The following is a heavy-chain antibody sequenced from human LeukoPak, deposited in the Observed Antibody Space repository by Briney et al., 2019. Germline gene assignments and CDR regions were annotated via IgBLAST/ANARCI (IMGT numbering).Heavy chain of an antibody. Sequence: PGGSLRLSCAASGFTFSNSGIHWVRQAPGKELEWVALISSYDGRDKKFADSVKGRFTISRDNAKNSLYLQMNSLRAEDTAVYYCARTGYCSSTSCRDLIYYYYMDVWGKGTTVTVSS. V-gene: IGHV3-30*03. CDR2: ISSYDGRDK. CDR1: GFTFSNSG. D-gene: IGHD2-2*01. CDR3: ARTGYCSSTSCRDLIYYYYMDV. J-gene: IGHJ6*03.